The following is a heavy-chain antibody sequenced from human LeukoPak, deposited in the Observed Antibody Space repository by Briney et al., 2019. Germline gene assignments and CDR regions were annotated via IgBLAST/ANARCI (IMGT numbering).Heavy chain of an antibody. Sequence: SETLSLTCAVYGGSFSGYYWSWIRQPPGKGLEWIGEINHSGSTNYNPSLKSRVTISVDTSKNQFSLKLNSVTAADTAVYYCAKNGDRGAYCSGGSCYPYYYYYMDVWGKGTTVTISS. CDR1: GGSFSGYY. CDR2: INHSGST. CDR3: AKNGDRGAYCSGGSCYPYYYYYMDV. V-gene: IGHV4-34*01. D-gene: IGHD2-15*01. J-gene: IGHJ6*03.